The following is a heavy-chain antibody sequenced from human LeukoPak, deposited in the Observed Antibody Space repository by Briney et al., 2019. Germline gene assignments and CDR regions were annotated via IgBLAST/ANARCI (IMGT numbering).Heavy chain of an antibody. Sequence: SETLSLTCTVSGGSISSYYWSWIRQPPGNGLEWIGYIYYSGSTNYNPSLKSRVTISVDTSKNQFSLKLSSVTAADTAVYYCARGNGAKAWFGELYYYYYMDVWGKGTTVTISS. J-gene: IGHJ6*03. D-gene: IGHD3-10*01. V-gene: IGHV4-59*01. CDR2: IYYSGST. CDR1: GGSISSYY. CDR3: ARGNGAKAWFGELYYYYYMDV.